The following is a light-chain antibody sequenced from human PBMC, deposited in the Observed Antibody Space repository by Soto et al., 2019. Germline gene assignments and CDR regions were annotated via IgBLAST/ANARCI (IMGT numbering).Light chain of an antibody. CDR2: EVT. CDR3: SSYASTSTPI. Sequence: QSVLTQPASVSGSPGQSITISCTGTSSDIGVYNYVSWYQQLPGKAPKLMIYEVTYRPSGVSNRFSGSKSGNTASLTISGLQAEDEADYYCSSYASTSTPIFGGGTKLTVL. V-gene: IGLV2-14*01. J-gene: IGLJ2*01. CDR1: SSDIGVYNY.